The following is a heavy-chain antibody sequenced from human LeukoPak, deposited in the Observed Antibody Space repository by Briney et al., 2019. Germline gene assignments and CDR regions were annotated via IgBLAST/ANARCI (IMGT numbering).Heavy chain of an antibody. CDR1: GFTFSSYS. J-gene: IGHJ3*02. D-gene: IGHD4-17*01. CDR2: ISSSSSYI. Sequence: GGSLRLSCAASGFTFSSYSMNWVRQAPGKGLEWVSSISSSSSYIYYADSVKGRFTISRDNAKNSLYLQMNSLRAEDTAVYYCARDGDYGDYYDAFDIWGQGTMATVSS. CDR3: ARDGDYGDYYDAFDI. V-gene: IGHV3-21*01.